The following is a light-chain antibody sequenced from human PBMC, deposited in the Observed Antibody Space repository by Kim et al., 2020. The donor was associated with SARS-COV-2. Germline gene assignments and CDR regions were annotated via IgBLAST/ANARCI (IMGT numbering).Light chain of an antibody. V-gene: IGKV3-15*01. CDR1: HSIRSN. J-gene: IGKJ1*01. CDR2: GAS. Sequence: SPGERATPSCRTSHSIRSNFAWYQQKPGQAPRLLMYGASTRAIGIPARFSGIGSGTEFTLTISSLQSEDCAVYYCPQYNNRPQTFGQGTKVDIK. CDR3: PQYNNRPQT.